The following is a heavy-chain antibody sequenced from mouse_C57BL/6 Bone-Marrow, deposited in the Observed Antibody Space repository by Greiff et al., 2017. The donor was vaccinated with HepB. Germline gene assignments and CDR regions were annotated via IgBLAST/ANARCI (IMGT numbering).Heavy chain of an antibody. V-gene: IGHV5-6*01. Sequence: EVKLMESGGDLVKPGGSLKLSCAASGFTFSSYGMSWVRQTPDKRLEWVATISSGGSYTYYPDSVKGRFTISRDNAKNTLYLQMSSLKSEDTAMYYCARWGTVVATKGYFDVWGTGTTVTVSS. CDR1: GFTFSSYG. CDR2: ISSGGSYT. CDR3: ARWGTVVATKGYFDV. J-gene: IGHJ1*03. D-gene: IGHD1-1*01.